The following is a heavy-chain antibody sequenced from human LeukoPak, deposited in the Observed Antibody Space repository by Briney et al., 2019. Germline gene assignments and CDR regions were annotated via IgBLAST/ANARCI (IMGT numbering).Heavy chain of an antibody. CDR2: IYSSGNT. CDR3: AKSNGYGLIDY. Sequence: PSETLSLTCAVSGASISSSNYYWGWDRQSPGKGLEWIGNIYSSGNTYYNASLKSRVTMYIDTSKNQFSLKLSSVTAADTAMYYCAKSNGYGLIDYWGQGTLVTVSS. CDR1: GASISSSNYY. D-gene: IGHD5-12*01. J-gene: IGHJ4*02. V-gene: IGHV4-39*01.